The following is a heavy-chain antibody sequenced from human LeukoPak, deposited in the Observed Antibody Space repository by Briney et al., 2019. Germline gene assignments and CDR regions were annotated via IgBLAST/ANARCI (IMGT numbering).Heavy chain of an antibody. CDR1: GFTFSCYA. D-gene: IGHD3-22*01. J-gene: IGHJ4*02. CDR2: ISGSAGSK. Sequence: GGSLRLSCSASGFTFSCYAMTWVRQAPGKGLEFVSSISGSAGSKYYADSVKGRITISRDTTKNTLYLQMNSLRAEDTAVYYCAKGRGYYYDSSGYCCFDYWGKGTLVTVSS. CDR3: AKGRGYYYDSSGYCCFDY. V-gene: IGHV3-23*01.